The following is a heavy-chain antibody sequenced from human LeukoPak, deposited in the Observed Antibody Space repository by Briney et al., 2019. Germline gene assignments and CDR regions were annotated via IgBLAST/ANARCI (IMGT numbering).Heavy chain of an antibody. CDR3: ARQGRYYYDSSGYSYGYMDV. Sequence: GGSLRLSCAASGFTFSSYWMSWVRQAPGKGLEWVANINQHGSEKYYVDSVKGRFTISRDNAKNSLYLQMNSLRAEDTAVYYCARQGRYYYDSSGYSYGYMDVWGKGTTVTISS. D-gene: IGHD3-22*01. J-gene: IGHJ6*03. CDR2: INQHGSEK. CDR1: GFTFSSYW. V-gene: IGHV3-7*01.